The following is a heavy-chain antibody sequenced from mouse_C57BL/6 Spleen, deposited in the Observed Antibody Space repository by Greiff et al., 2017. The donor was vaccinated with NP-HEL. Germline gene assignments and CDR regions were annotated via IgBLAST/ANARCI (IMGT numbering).Heavy chain of an antibody. CDR2: ISSGSSTI. CDR3: ARSSNYWYFDV. D-gene: IGHD1-1*01. CDR1: GFTFSDYG. Sequence: EVQLQESGGGLVKPGGSLKLSCAASGFTFSDYGMHWVRQAPEKGLEWVAYISSGSSTIYYADTVKGRFTISRDNAKNTLFLQMTSLRSEDTAMYYCARSSNYWYFDVWGTGTTVTVSS. V-gene: IGHV5-17*01. J-gene: IGHJ1*03.